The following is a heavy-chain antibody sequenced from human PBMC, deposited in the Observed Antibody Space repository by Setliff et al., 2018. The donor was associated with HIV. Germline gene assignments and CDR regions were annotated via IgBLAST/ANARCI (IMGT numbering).Heavy chain of an antibody. CDR3: ARGAGSTTHQFYMDV. CDR2: IIPIFGTA. D-gene: IGHD1-7*01. J-gene: IGHJ6*03. CDR1: GGTFSSYV. V-gene: IGHV1-69*13. Sequence: SVKVSCKASGGTFSSYVNSWVRQAPGQGLEWVGGIIPIFGTANYAQKFQGRVAITADESTSTAYMELDSLRVEDTAVYYCARGAGSTTHQFYMDVWGKGKTVTVSS.